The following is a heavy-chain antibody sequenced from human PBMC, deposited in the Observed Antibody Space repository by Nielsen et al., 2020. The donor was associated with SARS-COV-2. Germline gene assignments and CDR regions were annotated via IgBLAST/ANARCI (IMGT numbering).Heavy chain of an antibody. V-gene: IGHV3-74*01. CDR3: VRGLQVPNGLAHR. Sequence: GESLKISRAASAFTFSTYWMHWVRQAPGKGLVWVSRINSDGSSTSYADSVKGRFTISRDNAKNTLYLQMNSLGAEDTAVYYCVRGLQVPNGLAHRWGQGTLVTVSS. J-gene: IGHJ4*02. CDR1: AFTFSTYW. CDR2: INSDGSST. D-gene: IGHD3-16*01.